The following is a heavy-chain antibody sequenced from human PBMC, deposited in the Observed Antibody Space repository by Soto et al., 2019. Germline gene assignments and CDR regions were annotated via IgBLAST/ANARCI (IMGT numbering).Heavy chain of an antibody. V-gene: IGHV3-48*01. CDR2: ITIVTGNT. Sequence: GGSLRLSCEASGFTISGCSMNWVRQAPGKGLEWLAYITIVTGNTRYADSLRGRFTISADNAANSVFLHMNSLRAEDTAVYYCARGDYYDSSGPFSDAFDIWGQGTMVTVSS. CDR3: ARGDYYDSSGPFSDAFDI. D-gene: IGHD3-22*01. J-gene: IGHJ3*02. CDR1: GFTISGCS.